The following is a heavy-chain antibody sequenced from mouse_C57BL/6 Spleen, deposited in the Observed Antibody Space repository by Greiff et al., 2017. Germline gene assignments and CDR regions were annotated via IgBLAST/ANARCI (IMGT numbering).Heavy chain of an antibody. CDR2: IYPGNSDT. V-gene: IGHV1-5*01. CDR3: KRPYGSCLDAMDY. D-gene: IGHD1-1*01. CDR1: GYTFTSYW. J-gene: IGHJ4*01. Sequence: EVQLQQSGTVLARPGASVKMSCKTSGYTFTSYWMHWVKQRPGQGLAWIGAIYPGNSDTSYNQKFKGKATLTAVTSASTAYIELSILTNEDSAVNSSKRPYGSCLDAMDYWGQGTLVTVSA.